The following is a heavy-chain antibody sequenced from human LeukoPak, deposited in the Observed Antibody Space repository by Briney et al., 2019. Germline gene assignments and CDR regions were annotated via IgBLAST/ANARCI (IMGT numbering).Heavy chain of an antibody. V-gene: IGHV3-30*02. J-gene: IGHJ6*03. CDR3: AKAPPEDYYYYMDV. Sequence: PGGSLRLSCAASGFTFSSYGVHWVRQAPGKGLEWVAFIRYDGSNKYYADSVKGRFTISRDNSKNTLYLQMNSLRAEDTAVYYCAKAPPEDYYYYMDVWGKGTTVTVSS. CDR2: IRYDGSNK. CDR1: GFTFSSYG.